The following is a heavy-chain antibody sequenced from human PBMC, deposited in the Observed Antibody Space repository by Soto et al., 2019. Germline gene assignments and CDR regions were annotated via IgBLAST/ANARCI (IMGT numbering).Heavy chain of an antibody. CDR3: AGNGDYEGGEI. J-gene: IGHJ3*02. CDR2: IYNSGSS. CDR1: GGSISSGGYY. V-gene: IGHV4-31*03. Sequence: QVQLQESGPGLVKPSQTLSLTCTVSGGSISSGGYYWSWIRQHPGKGLEWIGHIYNSGSSYDNPSREIRVIISVYTSKTHFTLKLSSLTPAVTAVFYCAGNGDYEGGEIWGQGKMVTVSS. D-gene: IGHD4-17*01.